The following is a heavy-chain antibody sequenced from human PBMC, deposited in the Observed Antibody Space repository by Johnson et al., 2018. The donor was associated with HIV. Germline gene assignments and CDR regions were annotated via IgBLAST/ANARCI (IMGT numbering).Heavy chain of an antibody. CDR2: ISYDGSSK. Sequence: QVQLVESGGGVVQPGRSLRLSCAASKFTFSTYAMHWVRQAPGKGLEWVAVISYDGSSKYYADSVKGRFTISRDNSKNTLYLQMNSLRAEDTAVYYCAKAPRPPGAFDIWGQGTMVTVSS. CDR3: AKAPRPPGAFDI. V-gene: IGHV3-30*04. J-gene: IGHJ3*02. CDR1: KFTFSTYA.